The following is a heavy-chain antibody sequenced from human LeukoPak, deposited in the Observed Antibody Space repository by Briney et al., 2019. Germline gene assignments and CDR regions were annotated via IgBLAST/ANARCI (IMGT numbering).Heavy chain of an antibody. D-gene: IGHD3-22*01. CDR1: GFTFSSYS. CDR3: ARVEAGWGPHDSSGYVWDY. CDR2: ISSSSSYI. J-gene: IGHJ4*02. V-gene: IGHV3-21*01. Sequence: GGSLRLSCAPSGFTFSSYSMNWARQAPGKGLEWASSISSSSSYIYYADSVKGRFTISRDNAKNSLYLQMNSLRAEDTAVYYCARVEAGWGPHDSSGYVWDYWGQGTLVTVSS.